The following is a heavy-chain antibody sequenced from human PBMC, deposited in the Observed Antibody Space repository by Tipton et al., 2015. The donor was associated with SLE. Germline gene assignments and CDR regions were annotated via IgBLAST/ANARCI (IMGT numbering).Heavy chain of an antibody. V-gene: IGHV3-48*01. CDR1: GFTFSSYS. J-gene: IGHJ3*02. CDR2: ISSSSSTI. Sequence: SLRLSCAAPGFTFSSYSMNWVRQAPGKGLEWVSYISSSSSTIYYADSVKGRFTISRDNAKNSLYLQMNSLRAEDTAVYYCARQPRDSSGYYSDAFDIWGQGTMVTVSS. CDR3: ARQPRDSSGYYSDAFDI. D-gene: IGHD3-22*01.